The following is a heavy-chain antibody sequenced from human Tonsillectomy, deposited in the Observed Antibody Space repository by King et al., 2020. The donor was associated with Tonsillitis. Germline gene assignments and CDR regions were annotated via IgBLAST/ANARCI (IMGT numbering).Heavy chain of an antibody. Sequence: VQLVESGGGVVRPGGSLRLSCAASGFTFDDYAMSWVRPTPGKGLEWVAGILWHGGIRGYADSVKGRFTISRDNAKNSPYLQMNSLRAEDTALYYCARLRGALIVVVIGAFDIWGQGTMVTVSS. V-gene: IGHV3-20*04. D-gene: IGHD3-22*01. J-gene: IGHJ3*02. CDR3: ARLRGALIVVVIGAFDI. CDR2: ILWHGGIR. CDR1: GFTFDDYA.